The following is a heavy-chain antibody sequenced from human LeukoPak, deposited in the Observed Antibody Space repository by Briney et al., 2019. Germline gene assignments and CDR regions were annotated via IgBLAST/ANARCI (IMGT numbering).Heavy chain of an antibody. D-gene: IGHD2-15*01. Sequence: ASVKVSCKASGYTFTSYYMHWVRQAPGQGLEWMGIINPSGGSTSYAQKFQGRVTMTTDTSTNTAYMDLRSLRSDDTAMYYCAKDFYNSGGRWYDCFDIWGQGTMVTVSS. J-gene: IGHJ3*02. CDR1: GYTFTSYY. V-gene: IGHV1-46*01. CDR2: INPSGGST. CDR3: AKDFYNSGGRWYDCFDI.